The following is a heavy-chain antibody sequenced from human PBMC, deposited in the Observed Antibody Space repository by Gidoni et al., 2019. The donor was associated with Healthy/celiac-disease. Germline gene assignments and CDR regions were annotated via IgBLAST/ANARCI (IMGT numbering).Heavy chain of an antibody. CDR3: ARERGADFWSGYYQGYYFDY. Sequence: QLQLQESGPGLVKPSETLSPTCTVPGGSISSSSYYWGWIRQPPGKGLEWIGSIYYSGSTYYNPSLKSRVTISVDTSKNQFSLKLSSVTAADTAVYYCARERGADFWSGYYQGYYFDYWGQGTLVTVSS. V-gene: IGHV4-39*07. CDR1: GGSISSSSYY. D-gene: IGHD3-3*01. J-gene: IGHJ4*02. CDR2: IYYSGST.